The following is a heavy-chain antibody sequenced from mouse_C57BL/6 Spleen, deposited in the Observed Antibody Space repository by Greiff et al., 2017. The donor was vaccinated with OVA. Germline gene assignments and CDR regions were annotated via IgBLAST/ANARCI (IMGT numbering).Heavy chain of an antibody. J-gene: IGHJ3*01. D-gene: IGHD4-1*01. CDR3: ARPLWDGFAY. Sequence: EVQRVESGPVLVKPGASVKMSCKASGYTFTDYYMNWVKQSHGKSLEWIGVINPYNGGTSYNQKFKGKATLTVEKSSSTAYMELNSLTSEDSAVYYCARPLWDGFAYWGQGTLVTVSA. CDR1: GYTFTDYY. CDR2: INPYNGGT. V-gene: IGHV1-19*01.